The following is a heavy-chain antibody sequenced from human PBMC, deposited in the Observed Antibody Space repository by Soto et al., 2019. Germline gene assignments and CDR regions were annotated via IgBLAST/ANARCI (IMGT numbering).Heavy chain of an antibody. CDR2: INPSGGSP. CDR1: GYTFTSYF. D-gene: IGHD3-3*01. Sequence: ASVKVSCKASGYTFTSYFIHWVRQAPGRGLEWMGIINPSGGSPTYAQKFQGRVTMTWDTSTSTVYVELSSLRSEDTAGYYCARDDPSGYYYIDFWGQGTQVTVSS. CDR3: ARDDPSGYYYIDF. J-gene: IGHJ4*02. V-gene: IGHV1-46*01.